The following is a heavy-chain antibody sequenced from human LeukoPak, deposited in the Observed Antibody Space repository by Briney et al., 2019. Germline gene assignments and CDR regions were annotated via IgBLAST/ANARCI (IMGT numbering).Heavy chain of an antibody. J-gene: IGHJ4*02. V-gene: IGHV1-2*02. CDR2: INPNSGGT. D-gene: IGHD3-3*01. Sequence: ASVKVSCKASGYTFTGYYMHWVRQAPGQGLEWMGWINPNSGGTNYAQKFQGRVTMTRDTSISTAYMELSRLRSDDTAVYYCAGDRGYDFWSGYSAVGPHWGQGTLVTVSS. CDR1: GYTFTGYY. CDR3: AGDRGYDFWSGYSAVGPH.